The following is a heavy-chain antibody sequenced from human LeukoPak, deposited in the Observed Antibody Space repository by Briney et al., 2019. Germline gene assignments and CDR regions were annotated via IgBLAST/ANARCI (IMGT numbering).Heavy chain of an antibody. J-gene: IGHJ4*02. V-gene: IGHV3-23*01. D-gene: IGHD3-10*01. CDR2: ISGSGGST. Sequence: GGSLRLSGAASGFTFSSYAMSWVRQAPGKGLEWVSTISGSGGSTYYADSVKGRFTISRDNSKNTLYLQMNSLRAEDTAVYYCAKGFYYPSYYFDYWGQGTLVTVSS. CDR1: GFTFSSYA. CDR3: AKGFYYPSYYFDY.